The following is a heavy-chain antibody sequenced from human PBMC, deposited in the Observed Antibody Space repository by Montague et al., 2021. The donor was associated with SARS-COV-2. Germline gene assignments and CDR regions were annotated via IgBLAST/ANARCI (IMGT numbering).Heavy chain of an antibody. CDR1: GGSMSDLY. D-gene: IGHD3-10*01. V-gene: IGHV4-59*11. J-gene: IGHJ5*02. CDR2: IYYSGGI. Sequence: SETLSLTCTVSGGSMSDLYWAWIRQPPGKGLEWLAYIYYSGGINSNASLKSRVSMSVDTSKNQFSLKLTSVTAADTAVYYCARAVSVRRAVNWFDPWGQGTLVTVSS. CDR3: ARAVSVRRAVNWFDP.